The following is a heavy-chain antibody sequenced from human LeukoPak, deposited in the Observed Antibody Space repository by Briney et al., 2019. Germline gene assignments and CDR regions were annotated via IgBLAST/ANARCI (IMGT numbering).Heavy chain of an antibody. CDR3: AALGYCAYGACYAGGDTAFDF. J-gene: IGHJ3*01. V-gene: IGHV4-39*01. CDR1: GGSISSSIYY. Sequence: SETLSLTCTVVGGSISSSIYYWGWIRQPPGKGLEWIGSIYYTGITYYTPSLKSRVTISVDMSKNQFSLKLSSVTSADTAVYYCAALGYCAYGACYAGGDTAFDFWGQGTVVTVSS. D-gene: IGHD2-8*01. CDR2: IYYTGIT.